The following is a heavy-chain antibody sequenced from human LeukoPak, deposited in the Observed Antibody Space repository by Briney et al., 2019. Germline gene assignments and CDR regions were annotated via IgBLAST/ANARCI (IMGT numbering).Heavy chain of an antibody. D-gene: IGHD2-2*01. V-gene: IGHV3-30*18. CDR1: GFTFSRYG. Sequence: PGESLRLSCAASGFTFSRYGMHWVRQTPGKRLEWVAVISYDGSNKYYADSVKGRFTISRDNSKNTLYLQMDSLRVEDTAVYYCAKYNKGGYELTNYDYYYGIDVWGQGTTVTVSS. CDR2: ISYDGSNK. J-gene: IGHJ6*02. CDR3: AKYNKGGYELTNYDYYYGIDV.